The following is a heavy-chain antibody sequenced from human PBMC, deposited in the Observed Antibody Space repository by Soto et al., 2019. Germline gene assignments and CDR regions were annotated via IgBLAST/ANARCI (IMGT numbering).Heavy chain of an antibody. Sequence: QVQLVESGGGMVQPGGSLRLSCAATGFMFSDYGMHWVRQAPGKGPEWVAVIWYDGSNENYADSVKGRFTISRDNSKRTLYLQMNSLRVEDTAMHYCARDRVEGDGWFDPWGQGTLVTVSP. CDR2: IWYDGSNE. J-gene: IGHJ5*02. CDR3: ARDRVEGDGWFDP. D-gene: IGHD3-16*01. V-gene: IGHV3-33*01. CDR1: GFMFSDYG.